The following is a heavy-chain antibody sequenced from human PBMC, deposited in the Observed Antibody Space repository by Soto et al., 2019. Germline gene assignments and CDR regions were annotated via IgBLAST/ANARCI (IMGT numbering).Heavy chain of an antibody. CDR2: IKQDGSEK. CDR3: ARGEAIGDDP. CDR1: GLTFSSYW. Sequence: PGGSLRLSCAASGLTFSSYWMTWVRQAPGKGLEWVANIKQDGSEKYYVDYVKGRFTISRDNAKNSLYLQMNNLRVEDTAVYYCARGEAIGDDPWGHGTLVTVSS. J-gene: IGHJ5*02. V-gene: IGHV3-7*01. D-gene: IGHD3-10*01.